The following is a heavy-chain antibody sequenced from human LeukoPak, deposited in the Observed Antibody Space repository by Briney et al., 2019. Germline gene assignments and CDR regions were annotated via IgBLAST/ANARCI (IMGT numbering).Heavy chain of an antibody. J-gene: IGHJ4*02. CDR2: IIPILGIA. CDR1: GGTFSSYA. V-gene: IGHV1-69*04. Sequence: ASVKVSCKASGGTFSSYAISWVRQAPGQGLEWMGRIIPILGIANYAQKFQGRVTITADKSTSTAYMELSSLRSEDTAVYYCARSTATRITSSGTTVDYWGQVTLSPSPQ. D-gene: IGHD1-7*01. CDR3: ARSTATRITSSGTTVDY.